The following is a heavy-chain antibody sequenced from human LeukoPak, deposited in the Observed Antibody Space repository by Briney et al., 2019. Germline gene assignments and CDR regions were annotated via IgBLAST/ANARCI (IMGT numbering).Heavy chain of an antibody. J-gene: IGHJ4*02. CDR1: GGSFSGYY. CDR2: INHSGGT. CDR3: ARGPSSRYYDILTGYYSVYYFDY. Sequence: SETLSLTCAVYGGSFSGYYWSWIRQPPGKGLEWIGEINHSGGTNYNPSLKSRVTISVDTSKNQFSLKLSSVTAADTAVYYCARGPSSRYYDILTGYYSVYYFDYWGRGTLVTVSS. V-gene: IGHV4-34*01. D-gene: IGHD3-9*01.